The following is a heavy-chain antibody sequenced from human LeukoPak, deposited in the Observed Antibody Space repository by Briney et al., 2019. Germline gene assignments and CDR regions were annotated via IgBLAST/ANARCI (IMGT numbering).Heavy chain of an antibody. CDR1: GGSLSGYY. J-gene: IGHJ4*02. CDR3: ARKIGTYGGLLDY. V-gene: IGHV4-34*01. D-gene: IGHD4-23*01. Sequence: SSETLYLTCAVYGGSLSGYYWSWIRQPPGKGLEWIGEINHSGSTNYKPSLKSRVTISVDTSKNQFSLKLSSVTAADTAVYYCARKIGTYGGLLDYWGQGTLVTVSS. CDR2: INHSGST.